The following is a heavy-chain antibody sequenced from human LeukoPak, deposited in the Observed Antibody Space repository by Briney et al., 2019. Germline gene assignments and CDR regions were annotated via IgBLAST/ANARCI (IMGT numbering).Heavy chain of an antibody. CDR1: GYTFTGYH. V-gene: IGHV1-2*06. Sequence: ASVKVSCKASGYTFTGYHMHWVRQAPGQGLEWMGRINPNSGDTNYAQKFQGRVTMTRDTSISTAYMELSRLRSDDTAVYYCARLDEYSSSSRYYGMDVWGQGTTVTVSS. CDR2: INPNSGDT. J-gene: IGHJ6*02. D-gene: IGHD6-6*01. CDR3: ARLDEYSSSSRYYGMDV.